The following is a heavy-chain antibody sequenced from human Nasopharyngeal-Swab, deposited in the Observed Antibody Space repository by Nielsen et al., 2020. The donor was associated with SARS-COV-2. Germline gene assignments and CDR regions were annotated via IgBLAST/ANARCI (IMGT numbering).Heavy chain of an antibody. D-gene: IGHD3-9*01. CDR1: GFTFSSYG. CDR2: IWHDGSNK. CDR3: AKEIVPYDILTGYYF. Sequence: GESLKISCAASGFTFSSYGMHWVRQAPGKGLEWVAVIWHDGSNKYYADSVKGRFTISRDNSKNTLYLQMNSLRAEDTAVYYCAKEIVPYDILTGYYFWGQGTLVTVSS. V-gene: IGHV3-33*06. J-gene: IGHJ4*02.